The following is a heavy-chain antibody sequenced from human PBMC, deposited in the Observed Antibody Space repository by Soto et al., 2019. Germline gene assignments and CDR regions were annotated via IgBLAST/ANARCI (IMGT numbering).Heavy chain of an antibody. D-gene: IGHD4-17*01. V-gene: IGHV1-18*01. CDR3: ARGDYGDHYYYGMDV. CDR1: GYTFTSYG. J-gene: IGHJ6*02. Sequence: ASVKVSCKASGYTFTSYGISWVRQAPGQGLEWMGWISAYNGNTNYAQKLQGRVTINKDKTTSLVYIELWSLRSDDTAVYFCARGDYGDHYYYGMDVWGQGTTVTVSS. CDR2: ISAYNGNT.